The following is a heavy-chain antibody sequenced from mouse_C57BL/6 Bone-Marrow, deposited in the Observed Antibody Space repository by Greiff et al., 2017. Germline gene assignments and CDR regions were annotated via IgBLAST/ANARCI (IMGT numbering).Heavy chain of an antibody. CDR3: TRIAY. CDR2: IDPENGDT. CDR1: GSNIKDDY. V-gene: IGHV14-4*01. Sequence: VQLQQSGAELVRPGASVKLSCTASGSNIKDDYMHWVKQRPEQGLEWIGWIDPENGDTEYAPKFQGKATITVDTSSNTAYLQLSSLTSEDTAVYYCTRIAYWGQGTLVTVSA. J-gene: IGHJ3*01.